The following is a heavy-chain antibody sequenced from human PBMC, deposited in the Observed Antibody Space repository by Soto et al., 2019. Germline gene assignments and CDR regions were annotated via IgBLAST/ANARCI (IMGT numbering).Heavy chain of an antibody. CDR1: GLTLSTSS. V-gene: IGHV3-48*01. Sequence: EVQLVESGGMLVQPGGSLRLSCAASGLTLSTSSMNWVRQAPGTGLGRISYIRRHTSVTAYAASVKGRVTISRDTAKIALYLQMDGLRVEDPAVYYCTKVSVRGYCTVDPWGQGTSVTVSS. D-gene: IGHD3-22*01. CDR3: TKVSVRGYCTVDP. CDR2: IRRHTSVT. J-gene: IGHJ5*02.